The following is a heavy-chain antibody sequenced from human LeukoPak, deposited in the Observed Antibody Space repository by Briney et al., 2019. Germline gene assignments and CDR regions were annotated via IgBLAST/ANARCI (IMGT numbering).Heavy chain of an antibody. J-gene: IGHJ4*02. CDR1: GFTFSNDV. CDR2: ISGRGGST. Sequence: GGSLRLSCAASGFTFSNDVMSWVREAPEKGLEWVSEISGRGGSTHYADSVKGRFTISRENSQNTLYLQMNSLRAEDTAVYYCAKDGYGVLDYWGQGTLVTVSS. CDR3: AKDGYGVLDY. D-gene: IGHD4-17*01. V-gene: IGHV3-23*01.